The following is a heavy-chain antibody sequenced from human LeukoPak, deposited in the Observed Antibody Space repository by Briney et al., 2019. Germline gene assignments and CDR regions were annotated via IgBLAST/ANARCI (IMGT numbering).Heavy chain of an antibody. V-gene: IGHV4-39*01. CDR1: GASISGSGYY. Sequence: SETLSLTCTVSGASISGSGYYWGWIRQPPGKGLEWIGNIYDSGSTYYNASLQSRVTISIDTSKNQFSLKLSSVTAADTAVYYCAYQKFCGGDCYSANYYYYMDVWGKGTTVTVSS. CDR2: IYDSGST. D-gene: IGHD2-21*02. J-gene: IGHJ6*03. CDR3: AYQKFCGGDCYSANYYYYMDV.